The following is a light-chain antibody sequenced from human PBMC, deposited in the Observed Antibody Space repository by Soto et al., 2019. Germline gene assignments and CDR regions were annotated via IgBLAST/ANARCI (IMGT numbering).Light chain of an antibody. J-gene: IGKJ3*01. CDR3: QQRSNWPPEVT. CDR1: QSVSSS. V-gene: IGKV3-11*01. Sequence: EIVLTQSPDTLSLSPGERATLSCRASQSVSSSLAWYQQKPGQAPRLLIYDASNRATGIPARFSGSGSGTDFTLTISSLEPEDFAVYYCQQRSNWPPEVTFGPGIKWISN. CDR2: DAS.